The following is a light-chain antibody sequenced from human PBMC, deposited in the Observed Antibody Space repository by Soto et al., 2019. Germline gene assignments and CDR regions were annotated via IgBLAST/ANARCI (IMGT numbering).Light chain of an antibody. CDR3: QRRSNWPPLYT. J-gene: IGKJ2*01. CDR2: STS. CDR1: QSVGNF. Sequence: VLTQSPATLSLSPGDRATLSCRASQSVGNFLAWYQQKPGQAPRLLIFSTSKRTTGIPVRFSGSGSATDFTLTISSLEPDDSAVYYCQRRSNWPPLYTFGQGTKLEV. V-gene: IGKV3-11*01.